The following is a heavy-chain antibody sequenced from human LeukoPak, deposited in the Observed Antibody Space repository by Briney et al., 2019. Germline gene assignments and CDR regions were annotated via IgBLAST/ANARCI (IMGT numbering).Heavy chain of an antibody. Sequence: PGRSLRLSXAASGFTFSSYGMHWVRQAPGKGLEWVAVIWYDGSNKYYADSVKGRFTISRDNSKNTLYLQMNSLRAEDTAVYYCASLGYNEANSVSYYYMDVWGKGTTVTVSS. CDR2: IWYDGSNK. J-gene: IGHJ6*03. CDR3: ASLGYNEANSVSYYYMDV. D-gene: IGHD5-24*01. CDR1: GFTFSSYG. V-gene: IGHV3-33*01.